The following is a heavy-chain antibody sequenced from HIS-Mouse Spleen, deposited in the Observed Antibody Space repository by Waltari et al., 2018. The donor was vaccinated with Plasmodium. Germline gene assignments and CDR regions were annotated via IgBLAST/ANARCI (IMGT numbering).Heavy chain of an antibody. CDR3: ARLRYSYGYFDY. CDR1: GGSISSYY. V-gene: IGHV4-59*08. CDR2: IYYIGST. D-gene: IGHD5-18*01. J-gene: IGHJ4*02. Sequence: QVQLQESGPGLVKPSETLSLTCTVSGGSISSYYWSWIRQPPGKGLEWIGYIYYIGSTNYNPSLKSRVTISVDTSKDQFSLKLSSVTAADTAVYYCARLRYSYGYFDYWGQGTLVTVSS.